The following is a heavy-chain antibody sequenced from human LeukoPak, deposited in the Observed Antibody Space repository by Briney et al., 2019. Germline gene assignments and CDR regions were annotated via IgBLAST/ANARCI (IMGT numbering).Heavy chain of an antibody. J-gene: IGHJ5*02. V-gene: IGHV3-15*01. CDR1: GFTFSSYD. CDR2: IKSKTDGGTT. Sequence: GGSLRLSCAASGFTFSSYDMSWVRQAPGKGLEWVGRIKSKTDGGTTDYAAPVKGRFTISRDDSKNTLYLQMNSLKTEDTAVYYCTTASGSPAFDPWGQGTLVTVSS. D-gene: IGHD1-26*01. CDR3: TTASGSPAFDP.